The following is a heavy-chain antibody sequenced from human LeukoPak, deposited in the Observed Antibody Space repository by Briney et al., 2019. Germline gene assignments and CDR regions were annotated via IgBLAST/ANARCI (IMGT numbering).Heavy chain of an antibody. CDR1: GFTFSSYG. D-gene: IGHD3-10*01. CDR2: ISGSGGST. CDR3: AKGSRRGLYGSGDYYMDV. J-gene: IGHJ6*03. V-gene: IGHV3-23*01. Sequence: PGGTLRLSCAASGFTFSSYGMSWVRQAPGKGLEWVSAISGSGGSTYYADSVKGRFTISRDNSKNTLDLQMNSLRAEDTAVYYCAKGSRRGLYGSGDYYMDVWGKGTTVTISS.